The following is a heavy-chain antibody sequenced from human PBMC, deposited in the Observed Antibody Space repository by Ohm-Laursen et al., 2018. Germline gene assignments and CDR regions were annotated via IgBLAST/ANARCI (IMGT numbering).Heavy chain of an antibody. CDR2: IIPIFGTA. CDR3: AREYGSGSFDY. J-gene: IGHJ4*02. CDR1: GGTFSSYA. Sequence: ASSVKVSCKTSGGTFSSYAISWVRQAPGQGLEWMGGIIPIFGTANYAQKFQGRVTITADESTSTAYMELSSLRSEDTAVYYCAREYGSGSFDYWGQGTLVTVSS. V-gene: IGHV1-69*01. D-gene: IGHD3-10*01.